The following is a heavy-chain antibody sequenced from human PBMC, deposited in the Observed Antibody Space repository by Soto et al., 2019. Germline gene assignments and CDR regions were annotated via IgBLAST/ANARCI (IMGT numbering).Heavy chain of an antibody. CDR2: IYHSGST. J-gene: IGHJ4*02. D-gene: IGHD1-26*01. V-gene: IGHV4-34*01. Sequence: QVQLQQWGAGLLKPSETLSLICAVYGESLSGYYWSWIRQPPGKGLEWIGEIYHSGSTNYNPSLKSRVTISVDTSKNQSSLKLSSVTAADTAVYYCARRRETLDYWGQGTLVTVSS. CDR3: ARRRETLDY. CDR1: GESLSGYY.